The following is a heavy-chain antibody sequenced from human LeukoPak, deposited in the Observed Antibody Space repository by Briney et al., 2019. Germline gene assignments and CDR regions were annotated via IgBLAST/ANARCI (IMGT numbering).Heavy chain of an antibody. Sequence: GGSLRLSCAASGFTFSSYGMHWVRQAPGKGLEWVAVISYDGSNKYYADSVKGRFTISRDNSKNTLYLQMNSLRAEDTAVYYCAKDMGSSWSDYFDYWGQGTLVTVSS. CDR2: ISYDGSNK. J-gene: IGHJ4*02. CDR3: AKDMGSSWSDYFDY. CDR1: GFTFSSYG. V-gene: IGHV3-30*18. D-gene: IGHD6-13*01.